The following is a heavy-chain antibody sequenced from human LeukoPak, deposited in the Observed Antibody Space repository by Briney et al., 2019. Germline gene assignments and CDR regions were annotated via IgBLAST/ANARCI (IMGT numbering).Heavy chain of an antibody. CDR2: ISSSGSTI. Sequence: GGSLRLSCAASGFTFSDYYMSWIRQAPGKGLEWVSYISSSGSTIYYADSVKGRFTISRDNDKNSLYLQMNSLRAEDTAVYYCAREGVVPAAMLGSSGHYNWFDPWGQGTLVTVSS. D-gene: IGHD2-2*01. V-gene: IGHV3-11*01. J-gene: IGHJ5*02. CDR1: GFTFSDYY. CDR3: AREGVVPAAMLGSSGHYNWFDP.